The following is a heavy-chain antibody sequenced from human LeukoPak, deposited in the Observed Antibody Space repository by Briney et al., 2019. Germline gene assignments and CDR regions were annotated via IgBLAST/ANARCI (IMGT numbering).Heavy chain of an antibody. CDR1: GFTFDNYR. J-gene: IGHJ4*02. V-gene: IGHV3-23*01. CDR3: ARDPTYYYDSGSSGPHYFDN. D-gene: IGHD3-10*01. Sequence: GGSLRLSCAASGFTFDNYRMSWVRQAPGKGLEWVSTVNADGGNTYYADSVKGRFTISRDNSKNTLYLQLNSLGAEDTAVYYCARDPTYYYDSGSSGPHYFDNWGQGTLVTVSS. CDR2: VNADGGNT.